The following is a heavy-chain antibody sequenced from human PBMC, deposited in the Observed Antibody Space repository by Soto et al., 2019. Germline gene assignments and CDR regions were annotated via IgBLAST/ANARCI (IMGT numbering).Heavy chain of an antibody. CDR1: GGTFSSYA. V-gene: IGHV1-69*13. D-gene: IGHD5-18*01. CDR2: IIPIFGTA. CDR3: ARDRGYSYGPRYYYGMDV. J-gene: IGHJ6*02. Sequence: SVKVSCKASGGTFSSYAISWVRQAPGRGLEWMGGIIPIFGTANYAQKFQGRVTITADESTSTAYMELSSLRSEDTAVYYCARDRGYSYGPRYYYGMDVWGQGTTVTSP.